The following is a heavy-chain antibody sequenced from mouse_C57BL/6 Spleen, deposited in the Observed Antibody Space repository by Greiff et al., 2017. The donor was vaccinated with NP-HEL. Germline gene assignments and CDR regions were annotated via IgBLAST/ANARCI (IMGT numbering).Heavy chain of an antibody. Sequence: EVQLQQSGPELVKPGASVKISCKASGYTFTDYYMNWVKQSHGKSLEWIGDINPNNGGTSYNQKFKGKATLTVDKSSSTAYMELRSLTSEDSAVYYWARTSLSLLLHYAMDYWGQGTSVTVSS. D-gene: IGHD1-1*01. CDR2: INPNNGGT. CDR3: ARTSLSLLLHYAMDY. V-gene: IGHV1-26*01. J-gene: IGHJ4*01. CDR1: GYTFTDYY.